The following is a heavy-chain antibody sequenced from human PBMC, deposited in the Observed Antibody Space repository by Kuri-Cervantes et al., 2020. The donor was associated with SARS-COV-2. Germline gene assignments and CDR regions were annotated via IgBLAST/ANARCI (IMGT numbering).Heavy chain of an antibody. CDR3: ARDRGKIAARIYYYYGMDV. CDR2: ISFDGSNK. CDR1: GFNFRTYG. J-gene: IGHJ6*02. D-gene: IGHD6-6*01. Sequence: GESLKISCAASGFNFRTYGLHWVRQAPGKGLEWVALISFDGSNKYYADSVKGRFTISRDNAKNSLYLQMNSLRAEDTAVYYCARDRGKIAARIYYYYGMDVWGQGTTVTVSS. V-gene: IGHV3-30*03.